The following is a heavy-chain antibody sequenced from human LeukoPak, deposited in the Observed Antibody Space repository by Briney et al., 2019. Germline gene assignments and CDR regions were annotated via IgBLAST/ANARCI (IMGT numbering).Heavy chain of an antibody. CDR3: TTSIPYYYGSGSYTPDY. CDR2: IKSKTDGGTT. J-gene: IGHJ4*02. V-gene: IGHV3-15*01. D-gene: IGHD3-10*01. Sequence: GGSLRLSCAASGFTFSNAWMSWVRQAPGKGLEWVGRIKSKTDGGTTDYAAPAKGRFTISRDDSKNTLYLQMNSLKTEDTAVYYCTTSIPYYYGSGSYTPDYWGQGTLVTVSS. CDR1: GFTFSNAW.